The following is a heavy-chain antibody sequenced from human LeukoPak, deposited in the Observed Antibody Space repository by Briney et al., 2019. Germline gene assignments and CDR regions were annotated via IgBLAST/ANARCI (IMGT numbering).Heavy chain of an antibody. Sequence: SETLSLTCTVSGGSISSSSYYWGWIRQPSGKGLEWIGSIYYSGSTYYNPSLKSRVTISVDTSKNQFSLKLSSVTAADTAVYYCARHASSTSCYDQWGQGTLVTVSS. D-gene: IGHD2-2*01. CDR1: GGSISSSSYY. J-gene: IGHJ4*02. CDR2: IYYSGST. V-gene: IGHV4-39*01. CDR3: ARHASSTSCYDQ.